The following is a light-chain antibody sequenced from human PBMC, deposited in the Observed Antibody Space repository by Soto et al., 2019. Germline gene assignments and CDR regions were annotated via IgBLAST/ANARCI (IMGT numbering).Light chain of an antibody. CDR2: GAS. CDR1: QSVSSSY. CDR3: QQYGSSPWT. J-gene: IGKJ1*01. V-gene: IGKV3-20*01. Sequence: EIVLTQSPGTLSLSPGERATLSCRASQSVSSSYLAWYQQKPGQAPRLLIYGASSRATGIPDRFSGSGSGTDITLTISRLEPEGFAVYYCQQYGSSPWTFGQGTKVEIK.